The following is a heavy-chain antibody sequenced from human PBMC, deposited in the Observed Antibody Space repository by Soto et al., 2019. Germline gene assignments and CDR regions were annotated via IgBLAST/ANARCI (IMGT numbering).Heavy chain of an antibody. CDR2: IWYDGSNK. V-gene: IGHV3-33*01. Sequence: QVQLVESGGGVVQPGRSLRLSCAASGFTFSSYGMHWVRQAPGKGLEWVAVIWYDGSNKYYADSVKGRFTISRDNSKXTXXXQXXSLRAEDTAVYYCARDAEPNFGELGPVDQYNWFDPWGQGTLVTVSS. J-gene: IGHJ5*02. CDR1: GFTFSSYG. CDR3: ARDAEPNFGELGPVDQYNWFDP. D-gene: IGHD3-10*01.